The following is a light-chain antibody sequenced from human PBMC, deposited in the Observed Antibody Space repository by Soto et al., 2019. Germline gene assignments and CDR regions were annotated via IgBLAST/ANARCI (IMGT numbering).Light chain of an antibody. CDR1: SSDVGGYNY. J-gene: IGLJ1*01. Sequence: QCSLTQPASVSGSPGQSSTMSCTGTSSDVGGYNYVSWYQQHPGKAPKLMIYEVSNRPSGVSNRFSGSKSGNTASLTISGLQAEDETDYYCLSYTSSGTYVFGTGTKVTVL. CDR2: EVS. CDR3: LSYTSSGTYV. V-gene: IGLV2-14*01.